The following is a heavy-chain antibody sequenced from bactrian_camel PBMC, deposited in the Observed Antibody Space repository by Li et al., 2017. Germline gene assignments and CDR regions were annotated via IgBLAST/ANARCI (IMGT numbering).Heavy chain of an antibody. Sequence: HVQLVESGGGSVQAGGSLTLSCAASGYTGNSDCMGWFRQAPGNECELVSTIEIDGGTYYRDSVKGRFTISRDNARNTVYLQMNSLKPEDTGMYYCSNGDWRIATLQVASQGTQVTVS. D-gene: IGHD4*01. CDR1: GYTGNSDC. CDR2: IEIDGGT. J-gene: IGHJ4*01. V-gene: IGHV3S57*01.